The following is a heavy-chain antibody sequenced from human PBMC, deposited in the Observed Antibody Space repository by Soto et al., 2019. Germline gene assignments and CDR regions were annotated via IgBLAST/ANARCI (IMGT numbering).Heavy chain of an antibody. V-gene: IGHV4-4*07. J-gene: IGHJ4*02. Sequence: SETLSLTCTVSGGSMNAHFWSWIRQSAGRGLEWIGHIYISGTTMYNPSLKSRVTMSVDPPKNQLSLKLTSVTAADTAVYYCARINGGSPDFWGQGTLVTVSS. CDR2: IYISGTT. CDR1: GGSMNAHF. CDR3: ARINGGSPDF. D-gene: IGHD2-15*01.